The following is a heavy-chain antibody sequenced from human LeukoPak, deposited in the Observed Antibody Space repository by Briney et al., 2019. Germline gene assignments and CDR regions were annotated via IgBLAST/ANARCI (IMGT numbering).Heavy chain of an antibody. CDR2: INPSGGST. CDR3: ARASASDGMDV. CDR1: GYTFTSYY. J-gene: IGHJ6*02. Sequence: ASVTVSCKASGYTFTSYYMHWVRQAPGQGLEWMGIINPSGGSTSYAQKFQGRVTMTRDTSTSTVYMELSSLRSEDTAVYYCARASASDGMDVWGQGTTVTVSS. V-gene: IGHV1-46*01.